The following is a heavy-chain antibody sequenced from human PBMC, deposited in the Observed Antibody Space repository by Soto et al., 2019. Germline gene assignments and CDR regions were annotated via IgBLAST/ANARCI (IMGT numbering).Heavy chain of an antibody. J-gene: IGHJ4*02. CDR3: ARDQGIAANLDY. V-gene: IGHV3-21*01. CDR2: ISYTTTST. D-gene: IGHD6-13*01. Sequence: EVQLVESGGGLVKPGGSLRLSCAASGFTFSSYSMNWVRQAPGKGLEWVSTISYTTTSTYYADSVKGRFTISRDNAKNSLYLQMNSLRAEDTAVYYCARDQGIAANLDYWGQGTLVTVSS. CDR1: GFTFSSYS.